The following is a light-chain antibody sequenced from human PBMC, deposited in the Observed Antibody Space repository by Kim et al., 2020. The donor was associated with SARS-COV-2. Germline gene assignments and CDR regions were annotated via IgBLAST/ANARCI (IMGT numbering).Light chain of an antibody. CDR3: QQLNTYPIT. J-gene: IGKJ5*01. CDR1: QDIRSY. CDR2: AAS. V-gene: IGKV1-9*01. Sequence: ASVGDRVSITCRASQDIRSYLAWYQQKPGKAPKLLIHAASTLESGVPSRFSGSGSGAEFTLTINSLRPEDFATYYCQQLNTYPITFGQGTRLEIK.